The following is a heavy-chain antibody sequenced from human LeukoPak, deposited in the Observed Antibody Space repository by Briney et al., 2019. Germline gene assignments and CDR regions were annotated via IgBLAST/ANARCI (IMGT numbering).Heavy chain of an antibody. CDR2: INPNSGGT. CDR1: GYTFTGYY. CDR3: ARDRSSWYNNWFDP. D-gene: IGHD6-13*01. Sequence: GASVKVSCKASGYTFTGYYMHWVRQAPGQGLEWMGWINPNSGGTNYAQKFQGRVTMTRDTSISTAYMELSRLRSDDTAVYYCARDRSSWYNNWFDPWGQGTLVTVSS. V-gene: IGHV1-2*02. J-gene: IGHJ5*02.